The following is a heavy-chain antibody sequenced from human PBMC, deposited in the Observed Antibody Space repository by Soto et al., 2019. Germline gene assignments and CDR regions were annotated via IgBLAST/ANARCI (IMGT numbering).Heavy chain of an antibody. J-gene: IGHJ4*02. V-gene: IGHV4-39*01. CDR2: IYYSGST. CDR1: GGSISSSSYY. Sequence: PSETLSLTCTVSGGSISSSSYYWGWIRQPPGKGLEWIGSIYYSGSTYYNPSLKSRVTISVDTSKNQFSLKLSSVTAADTAVYYCARHPDVGDYIWGSYRDHFDYWGQGTLVTSPQ. CDR3: ARHPDVGDYIWGSYRDHFDY. D-gene: IGHD3-16*02.